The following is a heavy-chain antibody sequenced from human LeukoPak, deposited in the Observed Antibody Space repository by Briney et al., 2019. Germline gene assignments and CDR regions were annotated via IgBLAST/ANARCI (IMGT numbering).Heavy chain of an antibody. CDR3: ASLSGSHRIWDPIFDH. CDR2: INPNSGGT. CDR1: GYTFTGYY. Sequence: GASVKVSCKASGYTFTGYYMHWVRQAPGQGLEWMGWINPNSGGTNYAQKFQGRVTMTRDTSISTAYMELSRLRSDDTAVYYCASLSGSHRIWDPIFDHWGQGTLVTVSS. J-gene: IGHJ4*02. D-gene: IGHD1-26*01. V-gene: IGHV1-2*02.